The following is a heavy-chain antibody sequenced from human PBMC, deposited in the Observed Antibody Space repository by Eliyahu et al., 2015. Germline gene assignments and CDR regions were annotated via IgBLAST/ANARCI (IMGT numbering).Heavy chain of an antibody. CDR1: GGSFSGYY. D-gene: IGHD6-13*01. J-gene: IGHJ5*02. Sequence: QVQLQQWGAGLLKPSETLSLTCAVYGGSFSGYYWSWIRQPPGKGLEWIGEINHSGSTNYNPSLKSRVTISVDTSKNQFSLKLSSVTAADTAVYYCARRGSWYLRWFDPWGQGTLVTVSS. V-gene: IGHV4-34*01. CDR2: INHSGST. CDR3: ARRGSWYLRWFDP.